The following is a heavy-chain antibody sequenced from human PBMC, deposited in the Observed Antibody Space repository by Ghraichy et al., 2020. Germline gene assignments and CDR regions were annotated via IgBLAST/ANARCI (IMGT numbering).Heavy chain of an antibody. D-gene: IGHD6-6*01. CDR3: ARDGGDSSSSGRLGFDY. CDR2: IYYSGST. Sequence: SETLSLTCTVSGGSISSYYWSWIRQPPGKGLEWIGYIYYSGSTNYNPSLKSRVTISVDTSKNQFSLKLSSVTAADTAVYYCARDGGDSSSSGRLGFDYWGQGTLVTASS. J-gene: IGHJ4*02. CDR1: GGSISSYY. V-gene: IGHV4-59*01.